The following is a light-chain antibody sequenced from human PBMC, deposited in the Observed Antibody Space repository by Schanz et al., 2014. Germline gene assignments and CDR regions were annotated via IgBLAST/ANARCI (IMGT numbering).Light chain of an antibody. V-gene: IGLV2-14*01. CDR3: SSYRSSSTYV. Sequence: QSALTQPASVSGSPGQSITISCTETSSDVGDLNYVSWYQQYPGKAPKLMIYDVSNRPSGVSDRFSGSKSDNTASLTISGLQAEDEADYYCSSYRSSSTYVFGTGTKLTVL. J-gene: IGLJ1*01. CDR2: DVS. CDR1: SSDVGDLNY.